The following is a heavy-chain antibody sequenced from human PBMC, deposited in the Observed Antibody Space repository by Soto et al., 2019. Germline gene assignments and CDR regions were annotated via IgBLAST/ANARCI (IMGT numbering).Heavy chain of an antibody. CDR3: ARGQGNSGYDPLDF. CDR1: GYTFTSYT. D-gene: IGHD5-12*01. J-gene: IGHJ4*02. CDR2: INAGNGNK. Sequence: ASVKVSCKASGYTFTSYTMHWVRQAPGQRLEWMGWINAGNGNKKYSQKLQGRVTITRDTSASTVFIELSSLTSEDTALYYCARGQGNSGYDPLDFWGLGTLVTVSS. V-gene: IGHV1-3*01.